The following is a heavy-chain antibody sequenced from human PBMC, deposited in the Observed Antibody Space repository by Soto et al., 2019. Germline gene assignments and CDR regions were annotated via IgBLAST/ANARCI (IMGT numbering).Heavy chain of an antibody. CDR2: IDPRDSYT. D-gene: IGHD3-22*01. Sequence: PGESLKISCQGSGYSFTSYWITWVRQMPGKGLEWMGKIDPRDSYTNYSPSLQGHVTISVDKSISTAYLQWSSLKASDTAMYYCASVNYYDSSGYYYGALEYWGQGTLVTVSS. CDR1: GYSFTSYW. J-gene: IGHJ4*02. CDR3: ASVNYYDSSGYYYGALEY. V-gene: IGHV5-10-1*01.